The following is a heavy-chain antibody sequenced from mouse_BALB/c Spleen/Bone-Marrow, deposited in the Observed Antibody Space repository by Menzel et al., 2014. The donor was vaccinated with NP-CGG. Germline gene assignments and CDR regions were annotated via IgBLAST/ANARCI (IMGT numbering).Heavy chain of an antibody. D-gene: IGHD2-4*01. Sequence: QVQLQQSGPELVKPGASVKMSCKASGYTFTSYYIHWVKQRPGQGLEWIGWIYPGDGSTKYNEKFKGKTALTADKSSSTAYMMLSILATEGSYIYFCAIYYDYSWYFDVWGAGTTDTVS. CDR2: IYPGDGST. V-gene: IGHV1S56*01. CDR3: AIYYDYSWYFDV. CDR1: GYTFTSYY. J-gene: IGHJ1*01.